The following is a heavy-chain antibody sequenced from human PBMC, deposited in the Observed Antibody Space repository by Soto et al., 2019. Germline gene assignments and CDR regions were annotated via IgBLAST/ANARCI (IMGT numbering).Heavy chain of an antibody. CDR3: ARVPGYCSGGSCFDY. J-gene: IGHJ4*02. Sequence: GTSVKVSCKASGYTFTSYYMHWVRQAPGQGLEWMGIINPSGGSTSYAQKFQGRVTMTRDTSTSTVYMELSSLRSEDTAVYYCARVPGYCSGGSCFDYWGQGTLVTVSS. V-gene: IGHV1-46*01. D-gene: IGHD2-15*01. CDR2: INPSGGST. CDR1: GYTFTSYY.